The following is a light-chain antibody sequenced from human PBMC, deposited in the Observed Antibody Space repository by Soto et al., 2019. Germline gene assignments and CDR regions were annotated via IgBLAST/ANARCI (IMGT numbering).Light chain of an antibody. Sequence: EFVLTQSPGTLSLSPGERATLSCRASQTVRNNYLAWYQQKPGQAPRLLIYDSSSRATGIPDTFSGCGSGTDFTLTISRLEPEDFVVYYCQQYGSPPQTFGPGTKVDIK. CDR2: DSS. CDR1: QTVRNNY. V-gene: IGKV3-20*01. J-gene: IGKJ1*01. CDR3: QQYGSPPQT.